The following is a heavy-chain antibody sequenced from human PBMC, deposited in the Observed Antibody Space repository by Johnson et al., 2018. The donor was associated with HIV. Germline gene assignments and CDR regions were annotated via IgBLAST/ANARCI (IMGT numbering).Heavy chain of an antibody. CDR1: GFIFNDYY. CDR3: ARVGYECSGFYCDSHAFDM. J-gene: IGHJ3*02. D-gene: IGHD3-22*01. Sequence: QMLLVESGGGLVKAGGSLRLSCAASGFIFNDYYMSWIRQAPGKGLELLSYISTSGGTLYYADSVKDRFTISRDNAENSLFLQMRSLRAEDTAVYYCARVGYECSGFYCDSHAFDMWGQGAMITVSS. V-gene: IGHV3-11*04. CDR2: ISTSGGTL.